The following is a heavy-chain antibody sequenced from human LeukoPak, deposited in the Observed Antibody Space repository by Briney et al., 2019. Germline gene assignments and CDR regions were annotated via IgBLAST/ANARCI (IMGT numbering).Heavy chain of an antibody. Sequence: PGGSLRLSCAASGFPFSRYAMNWVRQAPGKGLEWVSTISGSDTSTYYADSVKGRLTISRDNSKNTLYMQMNSLRAEDTAVYYCTKFDAPSGRENYWGQGTLVTVSS. CDR1: GFPFSRYA. CDR3: TKFDAPSGRENY. J-gene: IGHJ4*02. CDR2: ISGSDTST. V-gene: IGHV3-23*01.